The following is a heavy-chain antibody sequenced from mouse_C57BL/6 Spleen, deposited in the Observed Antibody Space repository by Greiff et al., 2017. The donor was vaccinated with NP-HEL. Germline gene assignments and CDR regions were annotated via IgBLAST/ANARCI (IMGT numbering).Heavy chain of an antibody. CDR2: ISYDGSN. J-gene: IGHJ1*03. CDR3: AREAPFYYYGFYWYFDV. V-gene: IGHV3-6*01. CDR1: GYSITSGYY. Sequence: EVQLQQSGPGLVKPSHSLSLTCSVTGYSITSGYYWNWIRQFPGNKLEWMGYISYDGSNNYNPSLKNRISITRDTSKNQFFLKLNSVTTEYTATYYCAREAPFYYYGFYWYFDVWGTGTTVTVSS. D-gene: IGHD1-1*01.